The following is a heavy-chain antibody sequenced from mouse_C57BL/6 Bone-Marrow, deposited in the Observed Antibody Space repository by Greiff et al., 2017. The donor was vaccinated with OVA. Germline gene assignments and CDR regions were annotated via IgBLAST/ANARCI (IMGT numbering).Heavy chain of an antibody. CDR2: IDPETGGT. J-gene: IGHJ4*01. V-gene: IGHV1-15*01. CDR3: TRVYAMDY. CDR1: GYTFTDYE. Sequence: QVQLQQSGAELVRPGASVTLSCKASGYTFTDYEMHWVKQTPVHGLEWIGAIDPETGGTAYNQKFKGKAILTADKSSSTASMELRSLTSEDSALYYCTRVYAMDYWGQGTSVTVSS.